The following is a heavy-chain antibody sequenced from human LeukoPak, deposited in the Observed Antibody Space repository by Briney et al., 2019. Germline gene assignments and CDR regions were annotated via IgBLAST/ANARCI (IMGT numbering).Heavy chain of an antibody. D-gene: IGHD3-22*01. J-gene: IGHJ4*02. V-gene: IGHV4-34*01. CDR2: INHSGRT. CDR1: GGSFSGYY. CDR3: ARTGAAGESSGFYLRLFDY. Sequence: PSQTLSLTCAVYGGSFSGYYWSWIRQPPGKGLEWIGGINHSGRTNYSPSLKSRVTIAVDTSKNQFSLKLSSVTAADTAVYYCARTGAAGESSGFYLRLFDYWGQGTLVTVSS.